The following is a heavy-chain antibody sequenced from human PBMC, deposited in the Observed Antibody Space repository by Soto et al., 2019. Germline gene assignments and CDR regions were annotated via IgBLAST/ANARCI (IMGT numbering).Heavy chain of an antibody. V-gene: IGHV1-69*01. Sequence: QVQLVQSGAEVKKPGSSVKVSCKASGVTFSNYEISWVRQAPGQGLEWMGGINPIFATPNYAQKFQGRVTITADESTSTAYMELSSLRAEDTAVYYCARIAPMTTVRGAYYYGMDVWGQGTTVTVPS. J-gene: IGHJ6*02. CDR1: GVTFSNYE. CDR3: ARIAPMTTVRGAYYYGMDV. CDR2: INPIFATP. D-gene: IGHD4-4*01.